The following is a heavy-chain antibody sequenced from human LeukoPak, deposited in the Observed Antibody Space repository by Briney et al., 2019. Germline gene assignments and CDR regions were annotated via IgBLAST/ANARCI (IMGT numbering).Heavy chain of an antibody. CDR3: ARGGAGYGSGSYLDARY. CDR1: GFTLSDYS. Sequence: GGSLRLSCAASGFTLSDYSMNWVRQAPGKGLEDLSYINSDGKTTWYADSVKGRFTASRDNAKNSLYLQMNSLRVEDTAVYYCARGGAGYGSGSYLDARYWGQGTLVTVSS. J-gene: IGHJ4*02. V-gene: IGHV3-48*01. CDR2: INSDGKTT. D-gene: IGHD3-10*01.